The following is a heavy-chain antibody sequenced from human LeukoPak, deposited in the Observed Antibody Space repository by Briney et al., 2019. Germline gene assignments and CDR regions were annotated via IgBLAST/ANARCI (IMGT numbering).Heavy chain of an antibody. CDR3: ARDGVQGATPFYFDF. CDR2: ISGGSTNA. CDR1: GFIFGSYS. Sequence: GGSLRLSCSASGFIFGSYSMNWVRQAPGKGLQWVSYISGGSTNAVYADSVKGRFTISRDNAENSLYLQMNSLRAEDTAVYYCARDGVQGATPFYFDFWGQGALVTVSS. V-gene: IGHV3-48*01. J-gene: IGHJ4*01. D-gene: IGHD2-15*01.